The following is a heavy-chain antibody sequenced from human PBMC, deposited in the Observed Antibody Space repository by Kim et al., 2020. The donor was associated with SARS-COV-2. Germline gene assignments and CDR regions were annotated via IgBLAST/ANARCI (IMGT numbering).Heavy chain of an antibody. CDR2: INPNSGGT. CDR3: ARNWKRGATKYYYYGMDV. D-gene: IGHD1-26*01. CDR1: GYTFTGYY. J-gene: IGHJ6*02. Sequence: ASVKVSCKASGYTFTGYYMHWVRQAPGQGLEWMGWINPNSGGTNYAQKFQGWVTMTRDTSISTAYMELSRLRSDDTAVYYCARNWKRGATKYYYYGMDVWGQGTTVTVSS. V-gene: IGHV1-2*04.